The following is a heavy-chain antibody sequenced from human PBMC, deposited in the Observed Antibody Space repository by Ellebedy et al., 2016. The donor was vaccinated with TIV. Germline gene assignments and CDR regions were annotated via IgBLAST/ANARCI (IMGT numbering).Heavy chain of an antibody. CDR2: ISPTGDT. V-gene: IGHV3-13*01. J-gene: IGHJ6*03. Sequence: GESLKISXAASGFTSNTFDMHWVRQATGKGLEWVSAISPTGDTFYSGSVRGRFTISRETAKNSFYLQMNSLRAEDTAVYYCARSPGIDAAGVDYYYYMDVWGKGTTVTVSS. CDR3: ARSPGIDAAGVDYYYYMDV. CDR1: GFTSNTFD. D-gene: IGHD6-13*01.